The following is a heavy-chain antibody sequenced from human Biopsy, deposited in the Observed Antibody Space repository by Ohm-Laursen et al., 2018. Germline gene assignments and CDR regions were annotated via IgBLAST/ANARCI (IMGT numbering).Heavy chain of an antibody. CDR2: INHSGRT. V-gene: IGHV4-34*01. CDR1: GESFNGYY. Sequence: SDTLSLTCAVYGESFNGYYWSWIRQTPGKGLEWIGEINHSGRTNYNPSLKSRVTISVGTSNNHFSLKLRSVTAADTAVYYCARQVDFWSGYVDYWGQGTLVAVSS. J-gene: IGHJ4*02. D-gene: IGHD3-3*01. CDR3: ARQVDFWSGYVDY.